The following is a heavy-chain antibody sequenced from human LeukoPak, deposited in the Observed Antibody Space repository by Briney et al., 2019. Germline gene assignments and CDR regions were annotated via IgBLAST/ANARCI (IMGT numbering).Heavy chain of an antibody. D-gene: IGHD2-21*01. Sequence: ASVKVSCKTSGYSFTDYYMHWVRQAPGQGLEWMGWINPNSGGTSSAQKFQGRVTMTRDTSVTTVYMEVSWLTSDDKAIYYCARADRLDGGPYLIGPWGQGTLVTVSS. CDR1: GYSFTDYY. CDR2: INPNSGGT. CDR3: ARADRLDGGPYLIGP. J-gene: IGHJ5*02. V-gene: IGHV1-2*02.